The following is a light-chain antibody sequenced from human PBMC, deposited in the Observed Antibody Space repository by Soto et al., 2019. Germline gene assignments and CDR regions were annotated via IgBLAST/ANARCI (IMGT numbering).Light chain of an antibody. CDR2: EVS. J-gene: IGLJ1*01. CDR3: GSYTTSSNYV. V-gene: IGLV2-14*01. Sequence: QSALTQPASVSGSPGQSITISCTGTISDVGSYNYVSWYQQYPGKAPKLMIYEVSNRPSGVSDRFSGSKSVNTASLTISGLRAEDEAVYYCGSYTTSSNYVFGTVTKLTVL. CDR1: ISDVGSYNY.